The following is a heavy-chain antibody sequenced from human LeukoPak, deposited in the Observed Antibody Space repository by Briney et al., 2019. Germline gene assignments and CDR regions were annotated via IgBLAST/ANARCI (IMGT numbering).Heavy chain of an antibody. CDR1: GFTFSCYA. CDR3: AKGLRGYSYGYADY. Sequence: GGSLRLSCAASGFTFSCYAMSWVRQAPGKGLEWVSAISGSGGSTYYADSVKGRFTISRDNSKNTLYLQMNSLRAEDTAVYYCAKGLRGYSYGYADYWGQGTLVTVSS. D-gene: IGHD5-18*01. CDR2: ISGSGGST. V-gene: IGHV3-23*01. J-gene: IGHJ4*02.